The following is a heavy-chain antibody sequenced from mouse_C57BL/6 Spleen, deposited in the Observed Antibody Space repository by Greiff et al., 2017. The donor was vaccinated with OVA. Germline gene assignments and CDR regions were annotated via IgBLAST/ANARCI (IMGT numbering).Heavy chain of an antibody. CDR2: ISSGSSTI. D-gene: IGHD1-1*01. Sequence: EVPLVESGGGLVKPGGSLTLSCAASGFTFSDYGMHWVRQAPEKGLEWVAYISSGSSTIYYADTVKGRFTISRDNAKNTLFLQMTSLRSEDTAMYYCARGTVVATDAMDYWGQGTSVTVSS. J-gene: IGHJ4*01. CDR1: GFTFSDYG. V-gene: IGHV5-17*01. CDR3: ARGTVVATDAMDY.